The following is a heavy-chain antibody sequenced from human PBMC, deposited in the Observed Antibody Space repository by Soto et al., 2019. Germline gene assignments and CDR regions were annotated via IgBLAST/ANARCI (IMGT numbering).Heavy chain of an antibody. CDR1: GFTFSIYG. CDR2: IWYDGSNK. J-gene: IGHJ4*02. CDR3: ARDAGHYDSSGYYPDY. V-gene: IGHV3-33*01. Sequence: QVQLVESGGGVVQPGRSLRLSCAASGFTFSIYGMHWVRQAPGKGLEWVAVIWYDGSNKYYADSVKGRFTISRDNSKNTLYLQMNSLRAEDTAVYYCARDAGHYDSSGYYPDYWGQGTLVTVSS. D-gene: IGHD3-22*01.